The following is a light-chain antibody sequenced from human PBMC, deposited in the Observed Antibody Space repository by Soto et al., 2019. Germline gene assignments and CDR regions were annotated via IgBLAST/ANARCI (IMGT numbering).Light chain of an antibody. V-gene: IGKV3-20*01. J-gene: IGKJ1*01. CDR3: QQSYSAPTWT. CDR1: QSVSNNY. Sequence: EIVLTQSPGTLSLSPGERATLSCRASQSVSNNYLAWYQQKPCQAPRLLIYGASSRATGIPDRFSGSGSGTDFTPTISSLQPEDLATYYCQQSYSAPTWTFGQGTKVDIK. CDR2: GAS.